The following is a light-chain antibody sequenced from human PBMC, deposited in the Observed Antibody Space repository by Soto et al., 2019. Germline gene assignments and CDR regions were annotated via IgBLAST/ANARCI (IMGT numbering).Light chain of an antibody. J-gene: IGKJ1*01. CDR3: KHYNSYSEA. Sequence: EILLTQSPGTLSLSPGERATLSCRASQSVSNNYLAWYQQKPGQAHRLLIYGAYNRATGIQDRFSGSGSGTDFTLTIRSLQPDDFATYYCKHYNSYSEAFGQGTKVDIK. CDR2: GAY. V-gene: IGKV3-20*01. CDR1: QSVSNNY.